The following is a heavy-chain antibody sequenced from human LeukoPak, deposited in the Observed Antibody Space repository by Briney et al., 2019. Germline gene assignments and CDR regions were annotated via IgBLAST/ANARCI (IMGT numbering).Heavy chain of an antibody. J-gene: IGHJ3*02. Sequence: SETLSLTCTVSGGSISSGDYYWSWIRQPPGKGLEWIGYIYYSGSTYYNPSLKSRVTISVDTSKNQFSLKLSSVTAADTAVYYCARDEFYYDSSGYYLTNAFDIWGQGTMVTVS. CDR3: ARDEFYYDSSGYYLTNAFDI. CDR2: IYYSGST. CDR1: GGSISSGDYY. V-gene: IGHV4-30-4*01. D-gene: IGHD3-22*01.